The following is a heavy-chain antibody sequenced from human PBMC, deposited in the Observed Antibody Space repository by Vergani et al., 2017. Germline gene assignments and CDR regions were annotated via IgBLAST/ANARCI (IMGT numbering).Heavy chain of an antibody. CDR2: IYWNDDK. Sequence: QITLKESGPTLVKPTQTLTLTCTFSGFPFSTSGVGVGWIRQAPGKAREWLAPIYWNDDKRYSPSLKSRLTITKDTSKNQVVLTMTNMDPVDTATYYCARLLYCGGDCYDVIFDAFDIWGQGTMVTVSS. D-gene: IGHD2-21*02. V-gene: IGHV2-5*01. CDR3: ARLLYCGGDCYDVIFDAFDI. CDR1: GFPFSTSGVG. J-gene: IGHJ3*02.